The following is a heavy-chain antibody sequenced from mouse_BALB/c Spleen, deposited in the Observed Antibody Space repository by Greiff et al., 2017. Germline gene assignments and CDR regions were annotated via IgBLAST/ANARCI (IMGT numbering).Heavy chain of an antibody. CDR2: ISSGGSYT. Sequence: EVKLVESGGGLVKPGGSLKLSCAASGFTFSSYTMSWVRQTPEKRLEWVATISSGGSYTYYPASLKGRFTIARDNAKNTLYLQNSILTSEDTAMYYCTRENYGNYFDYWGQGTTLTVSS. J-gene: IGHJ2*01. CDR3: TRENYGNYFDY. V-gene: IGHV5-6-4*01. CDR1: GFTFSSYT. D-gene: IGHD2-1*01.